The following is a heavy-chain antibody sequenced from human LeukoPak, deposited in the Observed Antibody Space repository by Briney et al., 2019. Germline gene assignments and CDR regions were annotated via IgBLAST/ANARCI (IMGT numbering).Heavy chain of an antibody. D-gene: IGHD3-3*01. J-gene: IGHJ5*02. Sequence: GESLKISCKGSGYSFTSYWIGWVRQMPGKGLEWMGIIYPGDSDTRYSPSFQGQVTISADKSISTAYLQWSSLKASDTAMYYCARGSYDFWSGYYPHWFDPWGQGTLVTVSS. V-gene: IGHV5-51*01. CDR3: ARGSYDFWSGYYPHWFDP. CDR1: GYSFTSYW. CDR2: IYPGDSDT.